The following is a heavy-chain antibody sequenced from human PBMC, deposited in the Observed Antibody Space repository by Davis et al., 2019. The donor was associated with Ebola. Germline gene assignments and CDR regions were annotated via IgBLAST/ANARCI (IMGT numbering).Heavy chain of an antibody. D-gene: IGHD3-10*01. CDR1: GFTFSSYW. CDR2: IKQDGSEK. V-gene: IGHV3-7*03. J-gene: IGHJ5*02. Sequence: PGGSLRLSCAASGFTFSSYWMSWVRQAPGKGLEWVANIKQDGSEKYYVDSVKGRFTISRDNAKNSLYLQMNSLRAEDTALYYCAKDSSPLLWFGDGWFDPWGQGTLVTVSS. CDR3: AKDSSPLLWFGDGWFDP.